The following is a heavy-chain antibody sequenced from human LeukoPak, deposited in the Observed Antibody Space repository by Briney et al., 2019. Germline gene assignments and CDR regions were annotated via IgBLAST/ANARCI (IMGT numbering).Heavy chain of an antibody. CDR3: AVNYYDSSGAFDI. D-gene: IGHD3-22*01. CDR1: GYTFTGYY. CDR2: INPNSGGT. J-gene: IGHJ3*02. V-gene: IGHV1-2*02. Sequence: KPGASVKVSCKASGYTFTGYYMHWVRQAPGQGLEWMGWINPNSGGTNYAQKFQGRVTMTRDTSISTAYMELSRLRSDDTAVYYCAVNYYDSSGAFDIWGQGTMVTVSS.